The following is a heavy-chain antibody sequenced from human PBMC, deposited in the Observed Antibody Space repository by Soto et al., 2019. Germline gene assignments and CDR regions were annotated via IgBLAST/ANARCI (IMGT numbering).Heavy chain of an antibody. Sequence: ASVKVSCKASGYIFTNYYIHWVRQAPGQGLEWMGIINPRTGSTTYTQKFQGRVTMTRDTSTSTVYMELSSLRLEDTAVYYCARDRLTGGFDWGQGTLVTVSS. J-gene: IGHJ4*02. CDR1: GYIFTNYY. CDR2: INPRTGST. CDR3: ARDRLTGGFD. D-gene: IGHD3-9*01. V-gene: IGHV1-46*01.